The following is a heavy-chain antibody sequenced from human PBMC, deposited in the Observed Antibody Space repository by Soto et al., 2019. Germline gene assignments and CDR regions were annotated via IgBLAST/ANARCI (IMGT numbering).Heavy chain of an antibody. V-gene: IGHV3-23*01. CDR3: AKDASSGITSFDL. D-gene: IGHD3-3*01. J-gene: IGHJ2*01. CDR1: GFTFSSYA. CDR2: ISGSGGST. Sequence: VQLLESGGGLVQPGGSLRLSCAASGFTFSSYAMSWVRQAPGKGLEWVSSISGSGGSTYYADSVKGRFTISRDNSKNTLYLQMNSLRAEDTALYYCAKDASSGITSFDLWGRGTLVTVSS.